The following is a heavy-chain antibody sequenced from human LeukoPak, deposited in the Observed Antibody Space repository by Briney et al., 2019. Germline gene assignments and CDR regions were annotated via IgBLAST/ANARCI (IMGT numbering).Heavy chain of an antibody. V-gene: IGHV4-34*01. CDR1: GGSFSGYY. CDR2: INHSGST. Sequence: SETLSLTCAVYGGSFSGYYWSWIRQPPGKGLEWIGEINHSGSTNYNPSLKSRVTISVDTSKNQFSLKLSSVTAADTAVYYCARDVAAAGTPQIHFDYWGQGTLVTVSS. CDR3: ARDVAAAGTPQIHFDY. D-gene: IGHD6-13*01. J-gene: IGHJ4*02.